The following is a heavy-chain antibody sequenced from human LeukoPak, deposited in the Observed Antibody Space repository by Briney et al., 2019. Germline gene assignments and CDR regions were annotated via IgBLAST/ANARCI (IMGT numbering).Heavy chain of an antibody. CDR1: GYTFTSYD. CDR3: ARAATYSSGWYDGGGMDV. D-gene: IGHD6-19*01. Sequence: GASVKVSCKASGYTFTSYDINWVRQATGQGLEWMGWMNPNSGGTNYAQKFQGRVTMTRDTSISTAYMELSRLRSDDTAVYYCARAATYSSGWYDGGGMDVWGQGTTVTVSS. J-gene: IGHJ6*02. CDR2: MNPNSGGT. V-gene: IGHV1-2*02.